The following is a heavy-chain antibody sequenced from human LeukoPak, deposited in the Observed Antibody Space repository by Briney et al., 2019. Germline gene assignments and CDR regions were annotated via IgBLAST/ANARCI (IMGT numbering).Heavy chain of an antibody. CDR3: ARDNGAAGGFDY. CDR2: INPNSGGT. D-gene: IGHD6-13*01. CDR1: GYTFTSYY. Sequence: ASVKVSCKASGYTFTSYYMHWVRQAPGQGLEWMGWINPNSGGTNYAQKFQGRVTMTRDTSISTAYMELSRLRSDDTAVYYCARDNGAAGGFDYWGQGTLVTVSS. J-gene: IGHJ4*02. V-gene: IGHV1-2*02.